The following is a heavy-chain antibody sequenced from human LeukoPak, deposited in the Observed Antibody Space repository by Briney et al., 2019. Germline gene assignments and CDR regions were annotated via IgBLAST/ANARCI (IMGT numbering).Heavy chain of an antibody. V-gene: IGHV3-23*01. D-gene: IGHD3-22*01. Sequence: GGSLRLSCAASGFTFSNYAMSWVRQAPGKGLQWVSVISGSGDSTYYADSVEGRFTISRDNSKNTLYLQMNSLRAEDTAVYYCAKGHDSSGYSQTFFDYWGQGTLVTVSS. CDR1: GFTFSNYA. CDR2: ISGSGDST. CDR3: AKGHDSSGYSQTFFDY. J-gene: IGHJ4*02.